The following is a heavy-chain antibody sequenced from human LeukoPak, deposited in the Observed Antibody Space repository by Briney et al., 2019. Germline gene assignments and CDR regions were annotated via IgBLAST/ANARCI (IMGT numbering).Heavy chain of an antibody. CDR2: INSDGSST. CDR1: GFTFSSYW. J-gene: IGHJ4*02. CDR3: ARTYYDILTGYNPYFDY. Sequence: GGSLRLSCAASGFTFSSYWMHWVRQAPGKGLVWVSRINSDGSSTSYADSVKGRFTISRDNAKNFLYLQMNSLRAEDTAVYYCARTYYDILTGYNPYFDYWGQGILVTVSS. D-gene: IGHD3-9*01. V-gene: IGHV3-74*01.